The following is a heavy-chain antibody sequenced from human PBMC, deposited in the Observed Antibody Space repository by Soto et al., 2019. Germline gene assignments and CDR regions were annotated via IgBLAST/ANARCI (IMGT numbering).Heavy chain of an antibody. J-gene: IGHJ4*02. V-gene: IGHV1-69*02. CDR1: GRTFSSNT. Sequence: SVKVSCKASGRTFSSNTISWVRQAPGQGLEWMGRIIPILGIANYAQKFQGRVTITADKSTSTAYMELSSLRSEDTAVYYCARTSLDTAMALYFDYWGQGTLVTVSS. D-gene: IGHD5-18*01. CDR3: ARTSLDTAMALYFDY. CDR2: IIPILGIA.